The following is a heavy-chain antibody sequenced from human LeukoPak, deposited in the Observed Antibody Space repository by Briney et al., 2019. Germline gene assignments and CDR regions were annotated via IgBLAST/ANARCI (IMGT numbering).Heavy chain of an antibody. D-gene: IGHD6-6*01. CDR2: IYPDDSDI. CDR3: ARRGESSSSEVGY. V-gene: IGHV5-51*01. CDR1: GYDFANYW. Sequence: PGESLKISCRGSGYDFANYWIAWVRQMPGKGLEWMGIIYPDDSDIRYGPSFQGQVTLSVDKSIRTAYLQWGSLKASDTAMYYCARRGESSSSEVGYWGQGTLVTVSS. J-gene: IGHJ4*02.